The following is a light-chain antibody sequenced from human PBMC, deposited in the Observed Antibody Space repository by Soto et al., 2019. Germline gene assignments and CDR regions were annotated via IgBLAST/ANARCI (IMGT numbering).Light chain of an antibody. V-gene: IGKV3-20*01. CDR2: GAS. CDR1: QSVSSSF. J-gene: IGKJ1*01. CDR3: QQYGSSTWT. Sequence: IVMTQSPATLSVSPGERATLSCRASQSVSSSFLAWYQQKHGQAPRLLIYGASSRATGIPDRFSGSVSGTDGTITISRLQPEDCSVYYCQQYGSSTWTFGQGTKVDIK.